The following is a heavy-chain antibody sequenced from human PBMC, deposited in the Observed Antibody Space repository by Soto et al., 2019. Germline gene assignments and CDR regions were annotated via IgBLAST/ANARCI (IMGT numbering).Heavy chain of an antibody. J-gene: IGHJ4*02. D-gene: IGHD1-1*01. V-gene: IGHV3-7*01. CDR1: GFIFRRYW. CDR3: VRELDGYVRSDY. CDR2: IKLDGREK. Sequence: GGSLRLSCSASGFIFRRYWMAWVRQGPGKGLEWVATIKLDGREKNYLDSVQGRFTISRDDAENSMSLQMTSLRGEDTAVYFCVRELDGYVRSDYWGLGTPVTVSS.